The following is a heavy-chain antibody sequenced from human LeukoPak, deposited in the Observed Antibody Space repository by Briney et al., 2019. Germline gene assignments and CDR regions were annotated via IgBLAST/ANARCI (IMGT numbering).Heavy chain of an antibody. CDR1: GGSISSSSYY. D-gene: IGHD4-11*01. V-gene: IGHV4-39*07. CDR3: ARGPLQTNWFDP. J-gene: IGHJ5*02. Sequence: SETLSLTCTVSGGSISSSSYYWGWIRQPPGKGLEWIGSIYYSGSTYYNPSLKSRVTMSVDTSKNQFSLKLSSVTAADTAMYYCARGPLQTNWFDPWGQGTLVTVSS. CDR2: IYYSGST.